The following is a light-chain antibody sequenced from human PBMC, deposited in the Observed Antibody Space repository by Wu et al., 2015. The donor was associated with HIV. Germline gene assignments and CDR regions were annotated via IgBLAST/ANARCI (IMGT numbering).Light chain of an antibody. V-gene: IGKV1-39*01. CDR2: AAS. J-gene: IGKJ1*01. Sequence: SASIGDRVTLTXRASQDIRNYLNWYQQKPGKAPKLLISAASGLQGGVPSRFSGSGSGTHFTLTISNLQPEDFAAYHCQQTYSTPAWTFGQGTKVEI. CDR1: QDIRNY. CDR3: QQTYSTPAWT.